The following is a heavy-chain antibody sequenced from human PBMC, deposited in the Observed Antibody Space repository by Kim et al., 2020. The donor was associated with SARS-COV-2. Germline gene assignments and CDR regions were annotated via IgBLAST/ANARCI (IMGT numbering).Heavy chain of an antibody. J-gene: IGHJ4*02. CDR3: ARTGSGRGNYFDY. D-gene: IGHD2-15*01. Sequence: GGSLRLSCAASGFTFSSYEMNWVRQAPGKGLEWVSYISSRGMTKYYADSVKGRFTISRDNAKNSAYLQMNSLGAEDTAVYYWARTGSGRGNYFDYWGQGILVTVSS. CDR2: ISSRGMTK. CDR1: GFTFSSYE. V-gene: IGHV3-48*03.